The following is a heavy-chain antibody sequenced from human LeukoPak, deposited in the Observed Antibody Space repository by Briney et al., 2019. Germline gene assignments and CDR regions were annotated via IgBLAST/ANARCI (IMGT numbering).Heavy chain of an antibody. D-gene: IGHD2-2*01. V-gene: IGHV5-51*01. CDR1: GYSFVSFW. J-gene: IGHJ4*02. CDR2: IYHDAFGT. CDR3: ARGAAISPFVY. Sequence: GESLNIPGKGLGYSFVSFWSGWVRQIPGKGRGWMGFIYHDAFGTRYRPSFQRQVTISADQSISTTYLQWSRLQAWETAMYCSARGAAISPFVYWGEGALVTVSS.